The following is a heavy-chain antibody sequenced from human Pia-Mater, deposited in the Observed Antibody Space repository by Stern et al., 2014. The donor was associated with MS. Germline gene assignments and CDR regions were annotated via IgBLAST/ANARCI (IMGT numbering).Heavy chain of an antibody. J-gene: IGHJ4*02. CDR3: ARRDVSKRGYSYGWVDY. CDR2: IYAGDSDT. V-gene: IGHV5-51*03. Sequence: EVQLVESGAEVKKPGESLKISCKGSGYKFTNHWIGWVRQMPGKGLEWMGKIYAGDSDTRYSTAVQGQVTISVNKSINPAYLQWSSLKASDTAIYYCARRDVSKRGYSYGWVDYWGQGTPVIVSS. CDR1: GYKFTNHW. D-gene: IGHD5-18*01.